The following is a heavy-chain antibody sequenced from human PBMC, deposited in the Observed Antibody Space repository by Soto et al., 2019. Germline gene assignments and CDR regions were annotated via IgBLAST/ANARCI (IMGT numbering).Heavy chain of an antibody. D-gene: IGHD5-12*01. CDR1: GFTFSSYS. J-gene: IGHJ6*02. CDR3: ARDLDSGYDYDYYYYGMDV. CDR2: ISSSSSTI. Sequence: GGSLRLSCAASGFTFSSYSMNLVRQAPGKGLEWVSYISSSSSTIYYADSVKGRFTISRDNAKNSLYLQMNSLRDEDTAVYYCARDLDSGYDYDYYYYGMDVWGEGTTVTVSS. V-gene: IGHV3-48*02.